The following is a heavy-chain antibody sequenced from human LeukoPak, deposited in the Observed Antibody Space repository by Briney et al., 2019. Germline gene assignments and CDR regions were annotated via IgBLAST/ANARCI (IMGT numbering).Heavy chain of an antibody. CDR1: GVSFSGYY. D-gene: IGHD3-3*01. V-gene: IGHV4-34*01. Sequence: SETLSLTCAVYGVSFSGYYWSWIRQPPGKGLEWIGEINHSGSTNYNPSLKSRVTISVDTSKNQFSLKLSSVTAADTAVYYCARGSRSYVLRFLEWLPYFDYWGQGTLVTVSS. CDR2: INHSGST. CDR3: ARGSRSYVLRFLEWLPYFDY. J-gene: IGHJ4*02.